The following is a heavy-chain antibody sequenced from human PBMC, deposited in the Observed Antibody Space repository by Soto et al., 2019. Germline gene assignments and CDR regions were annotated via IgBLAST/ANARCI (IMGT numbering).Heavy chain of an antibody. V-gene: IGHV1-69*13. CDR3: ARDGTGTRSLNWFDP. Sequence: SVKVSCKASGGTFSSYAISWVRQAPGQGLEWMGGIIPIFGAANYAQKFQGRVTITADESTSTAYMELSSLRSEDTAVYYCARDGTGTRSLNWFDPWGQGTLVTVSS. J-gene: IGHJ5*02. CDR2: IIPIFGAA. D-gene: IGHD1-1*01. CDR1: GGTFSSYA.